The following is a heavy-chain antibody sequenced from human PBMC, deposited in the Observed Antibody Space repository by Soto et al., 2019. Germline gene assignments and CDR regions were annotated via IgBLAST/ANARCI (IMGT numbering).Heavy chain of an antibody. J-gene: IGHJ5*02. CDR3: AKERGVIVVVTAGFDP. V-gene: IGHV3-30*18. D-gene: IGHD2-21*02. CDR1: GFTFSSYG. Sequence: ESGGGVVQPGRSLRLSCAASGFTFSSYGMHWVRQAPGKGLEWVAVISYDGSNKYYADSVKGRFTISRDNSKNTRYLQMNSLRAEDTAVYYCAKERGVIVVVTAGFDPWGQGTLVTVSS. CDR2: ISYDGSNK.